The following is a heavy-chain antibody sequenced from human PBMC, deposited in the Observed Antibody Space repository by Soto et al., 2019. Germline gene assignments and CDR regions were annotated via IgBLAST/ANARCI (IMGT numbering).Heavy chain of an antibody. CDR3: ASAPASGTTSRGALEM. Sequence: QVQLQESGPGLVKPSQTLSLTCTVSGDPISSGDYYWSWIRQPPGKGLEWIGYIYYSGTTYYSPSLLSRVTVSVETSKNQFSLKLSAVTAADTAGYYCASAPASGTTSRGALEMWGQGTMVTVSS. V-gene: IGHV4-30-4*01. J-gene: IGHJ3*02. CDR2: IYYSGTT. D-gene: IGHD2-2*01. CDR1: GDPISSGDYY.